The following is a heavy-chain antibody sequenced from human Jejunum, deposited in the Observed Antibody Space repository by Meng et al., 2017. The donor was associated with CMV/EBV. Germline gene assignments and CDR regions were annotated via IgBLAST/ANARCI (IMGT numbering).Heavy chain of an antibody. Sequence: SGFIVSTDYMSWVRQAPGKGLEWVSSIYIGSSTDYTDSVKGRFTISRDNPKNTLILQMNNLRVEDTALYYCARFSIVGRTNAFDIWGHGTMVTVSS. V-gene: IGHV3-53*01. CDR2: IYIGSST. CDR3: ARFSIVGRTNAFDI. J-gene: IGHJ3*02. D-gene: IGHD1-26*01. CDR1: GFIVSTDY.